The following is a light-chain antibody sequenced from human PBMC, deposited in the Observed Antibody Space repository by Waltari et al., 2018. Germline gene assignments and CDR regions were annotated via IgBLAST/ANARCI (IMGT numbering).Light chain of an antibody. V-gene: IGLV2-8*01. CDR3: SSYEGSNNFVV. CDR2: EVS. CDR1: SSDVGYYYY. Sequence: QSALTQSPSASGSPGQSVTISCPGLSSDVGYYYYVSYQQHPGKAPKVMIYEVSKPPSGVPDRFSGSKSGNTASLTVSGLQAEDEADYYCSSYEGSNNFVVFGGGTKLTVL. J-gene: IGLJ2*01.